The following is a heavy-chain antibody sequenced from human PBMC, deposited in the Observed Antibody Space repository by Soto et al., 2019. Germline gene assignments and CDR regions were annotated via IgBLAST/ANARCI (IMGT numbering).Heavy chain of an antibody. J-gene: IGHJ4*02. V-gene: IGHV3-66*01. D-gene: IGHD6-6*01. CDR1: GFTVSSNY. Sequence: EVQLVESGGGLVQPGGSLRLSCAASGFTVSSNYMSWVRQAPGKGLEWVSVIYSGGSTYYADSVKGRFTISRDNSKNTLSIQMNSPRAEDTAVYYCASHVQHADYWGQGTLVTVSS. CDR2: IYSGGST. CDR3: ASHVQHADY.